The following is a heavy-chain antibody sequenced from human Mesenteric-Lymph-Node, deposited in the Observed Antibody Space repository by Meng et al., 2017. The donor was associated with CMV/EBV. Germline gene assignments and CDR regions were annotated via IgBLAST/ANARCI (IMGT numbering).Heavy chain of an antibody. CDR2: IYYSGTT. J-gene: IGHJ6*02. V-gene: IGHV4-30-4*01. Sequence: SETLSLTCTVSGASINSKSYYWSWIRQPPGEGLEWIGYIYYSGTTYYNPSLKSRITISMDTSKNQFSLQLSSVTAADTAVYSYASFTGFYYFGLNVWGQGTTVTVSS. D-gene: IGHD3-10*01. CDR1: GASINSKSYY. CDR3: ASFTGFYYFGLNV.